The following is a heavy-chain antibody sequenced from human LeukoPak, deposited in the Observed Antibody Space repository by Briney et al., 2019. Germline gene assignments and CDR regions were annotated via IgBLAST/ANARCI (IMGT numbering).Heavy chain of an antibody. CDR3: ARAGGMGYSSSSGYYYYYMDA. D-gene: IGHD6-6*01. J-gene: IGHJ6*03. V-gene: IGHV4-59*01. CDR2: IYYSGST. CDR1: GGSISSYY. Sequence: SETLSLTCTVSGGSISSYYWSWIRQPPGKGLEWNGYIYYSGSTNYNPSLKSRVTISVDTSKNQFSLKLSSVTAADTAVYYCARAGGMGYSSSSGYYYYYMDAWGKGTTVTVSS.